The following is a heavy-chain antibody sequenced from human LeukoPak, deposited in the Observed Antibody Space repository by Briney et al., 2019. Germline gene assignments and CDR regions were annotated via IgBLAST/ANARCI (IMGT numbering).Heavy chain of an antibody. CDR3: AAEGSSGWCHFDY. V-gene: IGHV5-51*01. D-gene: IGHD6-19*01. CDR2: IYPGDSDT. CDR1: GYSFTSCW. Sequence: GESLKTSFKGSGYSFTSCWIGWVRQMPGKGLEWMGIIYPGDSDTRYSPSFQGQVTISADKSISTAYLQWSSLKASDTAMYYCAAEGSSGWCHFDYWGQGTLVTVSS. J-gene: IGHJ4*02.